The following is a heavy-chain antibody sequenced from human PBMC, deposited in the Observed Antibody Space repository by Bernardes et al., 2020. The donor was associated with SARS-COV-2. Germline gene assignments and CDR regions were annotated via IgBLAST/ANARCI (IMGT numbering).Heavy chain of an antibody. J-gene: IGHJ4*02. Sequence: GGSLRLSCAASGFTFSSYWMSWVRQAPGKGLEWVANIKGDGSQGSSVDSVRGRFIVSRDNAKNLMYLQMNSLRAEDTAVYYCARIDEETGRDYWGQGTLVTVSS. CDR2: IKGDGSQG. CDR3: ARIDEETGRDY. CDR1: GFTFSSYW. V-gene: IGHV3-7*01. D-gene: IGHD1-26*01.